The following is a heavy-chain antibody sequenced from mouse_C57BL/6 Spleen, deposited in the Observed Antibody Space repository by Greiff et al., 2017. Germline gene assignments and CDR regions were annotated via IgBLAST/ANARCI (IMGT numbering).Heavy chain of an antibody. D-gene: IGHD1-1*01. CDR1: GYSITSGYY. CDR3: ARGDYYGAMDY. J-gene: IGHJ4*01. Sequence: VQLQQSGPGLVKPSQSLSLTCSVTGYSITSGYYWNWIRQFPGNKLEWMGYISYDGSNNYNPSLKNRISITRDTSKNQFFLKLNSVTTEDTATYYCARGDYYGAMDYWGQGTSVTVSS. V-gene: IGHV3-6*01. CDR2: ISYDGSN.